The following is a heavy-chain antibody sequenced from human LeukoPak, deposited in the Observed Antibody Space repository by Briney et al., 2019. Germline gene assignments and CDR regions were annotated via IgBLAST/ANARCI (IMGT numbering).Heavy chain of an antibody. V-gene: IGHV3-9*01. J-gene: IGHJ6*03. CDR3: AKGPSYPDYYYYYMDV. CDR1: GFTFDDYA. CDR2: ISWNSGSI. D-gene: IGHD2-2*02. Sequence: GGSLRLSCAASGFTFDDYAMHWVRQAPGKGLEWVSGISWNSGSIGYADSVKGRFTISRDNAKNSLYLQMNSLRAEDTALYYCAKGPSYPDYYYYYMDVWGKGTTVTISS.